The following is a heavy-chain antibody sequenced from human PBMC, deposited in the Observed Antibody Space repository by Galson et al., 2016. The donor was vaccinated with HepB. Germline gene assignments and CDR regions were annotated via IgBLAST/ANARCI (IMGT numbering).Heavy chain of an antibody. CDR2: ITPFNANT. V-gene: IGHV1-45*02. Sequence: SVKVSCKASGYTFTDHYLHWVRQAPGQALEWLGWITPFNANTHHAQKIQGRVTITRDRSMSTAYMQLSSLQSEDTAMYYWTRGMNSAPSDPFDVWGQGTMVTVSS. J-gene: IGHJ3*01. CDR3: TRGMNSAPSDPFDV. CDR1: GYTFTDHY. D-gene: IGHD3-16*01.